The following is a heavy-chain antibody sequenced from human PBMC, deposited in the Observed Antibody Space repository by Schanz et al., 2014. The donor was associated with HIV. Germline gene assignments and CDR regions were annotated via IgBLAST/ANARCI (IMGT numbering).Heavy chain of an antibody. CDR3: ARGWRLNSFDV. CDR1: GFTFSSYG. J-gene: IGHJ3*01. D-gene: IGHD6-25*01. CDR2: ISTDSNTI. Sequence: VQLVESGGGVVQPGRSLRLSCAASGFTFSSYGMDWVRQAPGKGLEWLSYISTDSNTIYYADSVKGRFTISRDNAKKSVSLQMNSLRDEDTAIYFCARGWRLNSFDVWGQGTMVTVSS. V-gene: IGHV3-48*02.